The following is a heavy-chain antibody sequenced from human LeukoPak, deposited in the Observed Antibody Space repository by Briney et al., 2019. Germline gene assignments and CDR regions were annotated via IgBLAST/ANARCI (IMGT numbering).Heavy chain of an antibody. CDR3: ARAYSGSYGHYYYYMDV. J-gene: IGHJ6*03. Sequence: VASVKVSCKASGYTFTSYDINWVRQATGQGLEWMGWMNPNSGNTGYAQKFQGRVTMTRNTSISTAYMELSSLRSEDTAVYYCARAYSGSYGHYYYYMDVWGKGTTVTVSS. D-gene: IGHD1-26*01. V-gene: IGHV1-8*02. CDR2: MNPNSGNT. CDR1: GYTFTSYD.